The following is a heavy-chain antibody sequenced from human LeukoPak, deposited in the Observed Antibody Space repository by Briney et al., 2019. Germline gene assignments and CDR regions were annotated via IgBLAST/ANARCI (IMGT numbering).Heavy chain of an antibody. J-gene: IGHJ4*02. Sequence: SETLSLTCTVPGGSMSNYYWSWIRRPAGKELELIGRIFPSGITNYNPSLISRVTMSVDTSKNQFSLKLNSVTAADTAVYYCARGSLGPDYWGQGTLVTVSS. V-gene: IGHV4-4*07. CDR1: GGSMSNYY. CDR2: IFPSGIT. D-gene: IGHD3-10*01. CDR3: ARGSLGPDY.